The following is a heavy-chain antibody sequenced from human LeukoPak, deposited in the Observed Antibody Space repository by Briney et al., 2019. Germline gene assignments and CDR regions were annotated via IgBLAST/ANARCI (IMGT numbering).Heavy chain of an antibody. D-gene: IGHD5-18*01. Sequence: GGSLRLSCTASGFTFSSYAMSWVRQAPGKGLEWVSAISGSGGSTYYADSVKGRFTISRDNSKNTLYLQMNSLRAEDTAVYYCAKDTAMVPTLFDYWGQGTLVTVSS. J-gene: IGHJ4*02. CDR2: ISGSGGST. CDR1: GFTFSSYA. V-gene: IGHV3-23*01. CDR3: AKDTAMVPTLFDY.